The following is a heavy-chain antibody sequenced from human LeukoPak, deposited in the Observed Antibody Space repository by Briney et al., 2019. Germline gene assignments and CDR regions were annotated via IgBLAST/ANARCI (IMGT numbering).Heavy chain of an antibody. Sequence: GASVKVSCKASGYTFTSYDIKWVRQATGQGLEWMGWMNPNSGNTGYAQKFQGRVTMTRNTSISTAYMELSSLRSEDTAVYYCAREPRDGYYYGMDVWGQGTTVTVSS. D-gene: IGHD1-14*01. CDR3: AREPRDGYYYGMDV. V-gene: IGHV1-8*01. CDR2: MNPNSGNT. J-gene: IGHJ6*02. CDR1: GYTFTSYD.